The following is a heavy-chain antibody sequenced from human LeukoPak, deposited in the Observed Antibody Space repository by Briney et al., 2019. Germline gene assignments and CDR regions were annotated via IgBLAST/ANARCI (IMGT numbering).Heavy chain of an antibody. CDR2: IYHSGST. CDR3: ARARSSIAARPSVFDY. Sequence: SETLSLTCTVSGGSISSGGYYWSWIRQPPGKGLEWIGYIYHSGSTYSNPSLKSRVTISVDRSKNQFSLKLSSVTAADTAVYYCARARSSIAARPSVFDYWGQGTLVTVSS. V-gene: IGHV4-30-2*01. J-gene: IGHJ4*02. CDR1: GGSISSGGYY. D-gene: IGHD6-6*01.